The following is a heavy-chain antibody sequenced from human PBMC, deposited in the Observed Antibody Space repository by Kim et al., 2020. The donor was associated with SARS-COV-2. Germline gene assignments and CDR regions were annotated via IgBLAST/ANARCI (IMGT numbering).Heavy chain of an antibody. J-gene: IGHJ6*02. CDR2: ISWNSGSI. CDR1: GFTFDDYA. CDR3: AKDSGYYYGMDV. V-gene: IGHV3-9*01. Sequence: GGSLRLSCAASGFTFDDYAMHWVRQAPGKGLEWVSGISWNSGSIGYADSVKGRFTISRDNAKNSLYLQMNSLRAEDTALYYCAKDSGYYYGMDVWDQGTT.